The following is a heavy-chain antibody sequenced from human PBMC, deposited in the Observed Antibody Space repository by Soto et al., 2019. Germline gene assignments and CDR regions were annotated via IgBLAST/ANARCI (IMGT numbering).Heavy chain of an antibody. CDR1: GFTFDDYA. CDR2: ISWNSGSI. V-gene: IGHV3-9*01. CDR3: EKGNKYSGYDSSYYYYYYRAV. J-gene: IGHJ6*03. D-gene: IGHD5-12*01. Sequence: PGGSLRLSCAASGFTFDDYAMHWVRQAPGKGLEWVSGISWNSGSIGYADSVKGRFTISRDNAKNSLYLQMNSLRAEDTALYYCEKGNKYSGYDSSYYYYYYRAVGGKGTTVTVSS.